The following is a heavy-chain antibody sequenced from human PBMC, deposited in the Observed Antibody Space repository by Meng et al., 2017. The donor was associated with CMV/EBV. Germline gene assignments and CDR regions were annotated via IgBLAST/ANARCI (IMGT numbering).Heavy chain of an antibody. CDR1: GYTFTSYD. CDR2: INPNSGGT. D-gene: IGHD5-12*01. CDR3: ARSYSGYDYWFDP. J-gene: IGHJ5*02. V-gene: IGHV1-2*02. Sequence: ASVKVSCKASGYTFTSYDINWVRQATGQGLEWMGWINPNSGGTNYAQKFQGRVTMTRDTSISTAYMELSRLRSDDTAVYYCARSYSGYDYWFDPWGQGTLVTVSS.